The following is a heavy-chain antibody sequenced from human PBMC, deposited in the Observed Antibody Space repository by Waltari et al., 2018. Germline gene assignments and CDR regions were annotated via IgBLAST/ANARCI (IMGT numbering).Heavy chain of an antibody. CDR2: IIPIRGIA. CDR1: GGPFSSYT. V-gene: IGHV1-69*02. Sequence: QVQLVQSGAEVKKPGSSVKVSCKASGGPFSSYTISWVRQAPGQGLEWMGRIIPIRGIANYAQKLQGRVTISAEKSTSTAYMELSSLRSEDTAVYYCASKHSGYDWVDAFDIWGQGTMVTVSS. D-gene: IGHD5-12*01. J-gene: IGHJ3*02. CDR3: ASKHSGYDWVDAFDI.